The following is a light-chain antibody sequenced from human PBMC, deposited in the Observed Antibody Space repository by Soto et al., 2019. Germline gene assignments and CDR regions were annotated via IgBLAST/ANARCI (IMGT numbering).Light chain of an antibody. Sequence: MVRTHPPGTLSLSPAERPRLACRASQSVTSNYLAWYQQKPGQAPGLLIYDTSTRASGVPDRFSGSGSGAVFILTNSILEPVDSVVYYCQQRSNWPITFGQGTRLEI. CDR3: QQRSNWPIT. V-gene: IGKV3D-20*02. CDR1: QSVTSNY. J-gene: IGKJ5*01. CDR2: DTS.